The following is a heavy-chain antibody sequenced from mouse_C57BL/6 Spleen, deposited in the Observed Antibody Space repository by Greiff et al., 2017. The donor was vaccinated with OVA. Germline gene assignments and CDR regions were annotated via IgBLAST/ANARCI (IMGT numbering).Heavy chain of an antibody. J-gene: IGHJ3*01. CDR3: ARGGIYYYGSPWPFAY. CDR2: ISYDGSN. Sequence: VQLKESGPGLVKPSQSLSLTCSVTGYSITSGYYWNWIRQFPGNKLEWMGYISYDGSNNYNPSLKNRISITRDTSKNQFFLKLNSVTTEDTATYYCARGGIYYYGSPWPFAYWGQGTLVTVSA. D-gene: IGHD1-1*01. V-gene: IGHV3-6*01. CDR1: GYSITSGYY.